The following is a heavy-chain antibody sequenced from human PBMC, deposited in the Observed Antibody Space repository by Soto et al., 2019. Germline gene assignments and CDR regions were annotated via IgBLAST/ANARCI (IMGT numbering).Heavy chain of an antibody. CDR2: INAGNGNT. Sequence: QVQLVQSGAEVKKPGASVKVSCKASGYTFTSYAMHWVRQAPGQRLEWMGWINAGNGNTKYSQKFQGRVTITRDTSASTDYMELSSLRSEDTAVYYCARDIVVVPAAIHWFDPWGQGTLVTVSS. V-gene: IGHV1-3*01. CDR1: GYTFTSYA. CDR3: ARDIVVVPAAIHWFDP. D-gene: IGHD2-2*01. J-gene: IGHJ5*02.